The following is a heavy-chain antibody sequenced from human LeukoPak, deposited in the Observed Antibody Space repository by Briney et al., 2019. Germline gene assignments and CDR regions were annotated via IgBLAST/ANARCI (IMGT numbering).Heavy chain of an antibody. J-gene: IGHJ6*03. D-gene: IGHD1-26*01. Sequence: GGTLRLSCAASGFTFDDYAMHWVRQAPGKGLEWVSLISRDGGSTYYADSVKGGFTISRDNSKNSLYLQMNSLRTEDTALYYCAKEYDLVGAPTRYYYYYYMDVWGKGTTVTVSS. V-gene: IGHV3-43*02. CDR2: ISRDGGST. CDR3: AKEYDLVGAPTRYYYYYYMDV. CDR1: GFTFDDYA.